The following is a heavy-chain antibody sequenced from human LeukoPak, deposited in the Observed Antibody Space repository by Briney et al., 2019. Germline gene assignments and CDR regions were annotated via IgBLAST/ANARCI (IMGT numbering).Heavy chain of an antibody. CDR2: YXSGST. CDR3: ARHSGTIFGVVHYYYYYGMDV. V-gene: IGHV4-59*08. J-gene: IGHJ6*02. D-gene: IGHD3-3*01. Sequence: YXSGSTNYNPSLKTRGTISVDTSKTQFSLKLRSVNAADTAVYYCARHSGTIFGVVHYYYYYGMDVWSQGTTVTVSS.